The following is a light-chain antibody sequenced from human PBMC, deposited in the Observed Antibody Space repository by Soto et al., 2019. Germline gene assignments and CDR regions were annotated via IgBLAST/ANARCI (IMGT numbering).Light chain of an antibody. CDR3: AACDDSLNGYV. V-gene: IGLV1-44*01. J-gene: IGLJ1*01. CDR1: SSNIGSNT. CDR2: SYN. Sequence: QSVLTQPPSASGTPGQRVTISCSGSSSNIGSNTVNWYQQLPGTSPKHLIYSYNHRPSGVPDRFSDSKSGTSASLAISGLQSEDEDDYYCAACDDSLNGYVFGTGTKLTVL.